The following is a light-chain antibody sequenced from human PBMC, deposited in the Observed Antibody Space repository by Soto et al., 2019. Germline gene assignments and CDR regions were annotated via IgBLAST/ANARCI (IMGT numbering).Light chain of an antibody. CDR2: DAS. CDR3: QRYGSSPLIT. J-gene: IGKJ5*01. V-gene: IGKV1-5*01. Sequence: IQMTQYPSTLSASIGERVTISCRASQSVNHWLAWYQRKPGKAPKLLIHDASTLESGVPSRFSGSGSGTDFTLTISRLEPEDFAVYFCQRYGSSPLITFGQGTRLEIK. CDR1: QSVNHW.